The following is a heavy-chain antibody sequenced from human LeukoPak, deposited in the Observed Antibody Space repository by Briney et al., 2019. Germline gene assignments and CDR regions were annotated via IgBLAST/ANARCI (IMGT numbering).Heavy chain of an antibody. CDR2: INHSGST. D-gene: IGHD2-2*01. V-gene: IGHV4-34*01. J-gene: IGHJ3*02. CDR3: ARHASWTDAFDI. CDR1: GGSFSGYY. Sequence: PSETLSLTCAVYGGSFSGYYWSWIRQPPGKGLEWIGEINHSGSTNYNPSLKSRVTISVDTSKNQFSLKLSSVTAADTAVYYCARHASWTDAFDIWGQGTMVTVSS.